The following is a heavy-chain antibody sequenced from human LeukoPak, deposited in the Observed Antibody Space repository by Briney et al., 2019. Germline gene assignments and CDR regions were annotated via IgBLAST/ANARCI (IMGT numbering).Heavy chain of an antibody. D-gene: IGHD3-3*01. J-gene: IGHJ5*02. CDR1: GFTFSSYG. V-gene: IGHV3-30*18. Sequence: GGSLRLSCAASGFTFSSYGMHWVRQAPGKGLEWVAVISYDGSNKYYADSVKGRFTISRDNSKNTLYLQMNSLRAEYTAVYYCAKPRGYDFWSGSIDPWGQGTLVTVSS. CDR2: ISYDGSNK. CDR3: AKPRGYDFWSGSIDP.